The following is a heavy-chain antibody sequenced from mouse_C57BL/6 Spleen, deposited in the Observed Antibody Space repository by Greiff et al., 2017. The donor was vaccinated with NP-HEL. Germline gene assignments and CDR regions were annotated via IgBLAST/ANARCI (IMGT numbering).Heavy chain of an antibody. CDR3: ARSYCGSSYDFDY. J-gene: IGHJ2*01. Sequence: QVQLKQPGAELVRPGTSVKLSCKASGYTFTSYWMHWVKQRPGQGLEWIGVIDPSDSYTNYNQKFKGKATLTVDTSSSTAYMQLSSLTSEDSAVYYCARSYCGSSYDFDYWGQGTTLTVSS. D-gene: IGHD1-1*01. CDR2: IDPSDSYT. CDR1: GYTFTSYW. V-gene: IGHV1-59*01.